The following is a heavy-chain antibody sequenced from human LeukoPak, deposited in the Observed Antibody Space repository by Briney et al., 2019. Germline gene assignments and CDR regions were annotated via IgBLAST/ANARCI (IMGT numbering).Heavy chain of an antibody. CDR1: GYNFPNHW. CDR2: IYPDDSDT. V-gene: IGHV5-51*01. Sequence: GESLKISCKGSGYNFPNHWIGWVRQMPGKGLEWMGIIYPDDSDTKYSPSFQGQVTISADKSISTAYLQWSSLKASDTAMYYCARAGAAAANYFDYWGQGTLVTVSS. D-gene: IGHD6-13*01. CDR3: ARAGAAAANYFDY. J-gene: IGHJ4*02.